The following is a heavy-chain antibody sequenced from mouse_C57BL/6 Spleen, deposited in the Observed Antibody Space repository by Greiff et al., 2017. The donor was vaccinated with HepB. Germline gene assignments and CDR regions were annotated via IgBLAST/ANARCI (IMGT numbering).Heavy chain of an antibody. CDR2: INPNKVGT. CDR1: GNTFPDYN. J-gene: IGHJ3*01. V-gene: IGHV1-18*01. D-gene: IGHD2-4*01. CDR3: ARGDDYGWFGY. Sequence: VQLKESGPELVKPGASVQIPCKTSGNTFPDYNMDWVKPSHGKTIEWIGDINPNKVGTIYNQKFKGKATLTVDKSSSTAYMERRSLTSVDTAVYYCARGDDYGWFGYWGQGTLVTVSA.